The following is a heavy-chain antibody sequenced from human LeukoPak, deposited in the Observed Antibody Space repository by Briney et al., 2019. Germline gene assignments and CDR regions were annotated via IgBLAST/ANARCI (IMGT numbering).Heavy chain of an antibody. Sequence: SETLSLTCAVSGGSISSGSYYWSWIRQPAGKGLEWIGRIYTSGSTNYNPSLKSRVTISVDTSKNQFSLKLSSVTAADTAVYYCARLLYDSRGYYYFDYWGQGTLVTVSS. D-gene: IGHD3-22*01. CDR2: IYTSGST. CDR3: ARLLYDSRGYYYFDY. V-gene: IGHV4-61*02. CDR1: GGSISSGSYY. J-gene: IGHJ4*02.